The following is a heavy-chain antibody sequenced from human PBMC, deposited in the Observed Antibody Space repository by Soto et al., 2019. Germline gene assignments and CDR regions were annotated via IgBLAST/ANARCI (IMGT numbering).Heavy chain of an antibody. V-gene: IGHV1-18*01. J-gene: IGHJ4*02. CDR2: ISAYNGNT. CDR1: GHTFSSYG. D-gene: IGHD2-15*01. CDR3: ARALYCSGGSCYFDH. Sequence: QVQLVQSGAEVVKPGASVRVSCKTSGHTFSSYGFTWVRQAPGQGLEWMGWISAYNGNTNYAQKSQGRVTVTTDTSTSTAYMELRSLRSDDTAVYYCARALYCSGGSCYFDHWGQGTLVTVSS.